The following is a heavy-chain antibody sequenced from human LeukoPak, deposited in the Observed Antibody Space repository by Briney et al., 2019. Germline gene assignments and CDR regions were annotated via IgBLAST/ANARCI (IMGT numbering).Heavy chain of an antibody. CDR1: GGSISSSTYY. CDR3: AGTDGDYYDSSGPIVDY. Sequence: PSETLSLTCTVSGGSISSSTYYWDWIRQPPGQGLEWIGNIYDSGDTYYTPSLKSRVTMSVDTSKNQFSLKLSSVTAADTAVYYCAGTDGDYYDSSGPIVDYWGQGTLVTVSS. J-gene: IGHJ4*02. CDR2: IYDSGDT. V-gene: IGHV4-39*01. D-gene: IGHD3-22*01.